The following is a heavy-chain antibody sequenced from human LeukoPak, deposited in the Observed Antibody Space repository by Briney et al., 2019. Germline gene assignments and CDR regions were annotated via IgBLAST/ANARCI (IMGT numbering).Heavy chain of an antibody. D-gene: IGHD3/OR15-3a*01. Sequence: VGSLRPSSAAYRLTASSNYMTWDSHAQGDGLEWVSVIYGGGTTYYAGSAKGRFPIVRDNSKNTLYLQLNNLRVEDTAVYYCARDNPVVWFESKTYGMGVWGQGTTVTVSS. CDR2: IYGGGTT. CDR1: RLTASSNY. J-gene: IGHJ6*02. CDR3: ARDNPVVWFESKTYGMGV. V-gene: IGHV3-66*01.